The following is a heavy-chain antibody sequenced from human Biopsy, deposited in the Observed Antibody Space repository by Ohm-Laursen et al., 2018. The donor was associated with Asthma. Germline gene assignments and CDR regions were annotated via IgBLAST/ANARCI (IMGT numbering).Heavy chain of an antibody. D-gene: IGHD7-27*01. J-gene: IGHJ4*02. Sequence: PSETLSLTCTVSGGSITSSSYSWGWIRQPPGKGLEWIGSISYTGNTDIPSLRSRVTLSVDTSKNNFSLKLTSVTAADTAVFYCARHWNWGSFFDYWGQGMLVTVSS. CDR3: ARHWNWGSFFDY. CDR1: GGSITSSSYS. V-gene: IGHV4-39*01. CDR2: ISYTGNT.